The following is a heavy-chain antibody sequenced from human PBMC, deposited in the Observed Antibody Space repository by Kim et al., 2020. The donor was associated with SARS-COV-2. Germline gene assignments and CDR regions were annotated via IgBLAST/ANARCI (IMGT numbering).Heavy chain of an antibody. Sequence: GGSLRLSCAASGFTFDDYTMHWVRQAPGKGLEWVSLISWDGGSTYYADSVKGRFTISRYNSKNSLYLQMNSLRTEDTALYYCAKDMTSHDYGDYSVDYWGQGTLVTVSS. CDR1: GFTFDDYT. D-gene: IGHD4-17*01. V-gene: IGHV3-43*01. CDR2: ISWDGGST. J-gene: IGHJ4*02. CDR3: AKDMTSHDYGDYSVDY.